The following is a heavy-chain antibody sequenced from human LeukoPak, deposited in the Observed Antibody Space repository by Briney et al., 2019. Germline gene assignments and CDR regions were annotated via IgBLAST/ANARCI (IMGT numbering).Heavy chain of an antibody. D-gene: IGHD4-17*01. CDR3: ARDGMTTVTSFDY. CDR2: ISSSGSTI. J-gene: IGHJ4*02. Sequence: GGSLRLSCAASGFTFSSYEMNWVRQAPGKGLEWVSYISSSGSTIYYADSVNGRFTISRDNAKNSLYLQMNSLRAEDTAVYYCARDGMTTVTSFDYWGQGTLVTVSS. V-gene: IGHV3-48*03. CDR1: GFTFSSYE.